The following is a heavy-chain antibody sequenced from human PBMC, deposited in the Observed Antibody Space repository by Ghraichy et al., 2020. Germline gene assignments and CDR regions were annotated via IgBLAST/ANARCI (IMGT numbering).Heavy chain of an antibody. CDR1: GGSFSGYY. V-gene: IGHV4-34*01. J-gene: IGHJ4*02. D-gene: IGHD5-12*01. Sequence: SETLSLTCAVYGGSFSGYYWSWIRQPPGKGLEWIGEINHSGSTNYNPSLKSRVTISVDTSKNQFSLKLSSVTAADTAVYYCARGQKKWLRWEDYQYYFDYWGQGTLVTVSS. CDR2: INHSGST. CDR3: ARGQKKWLRWEDYQYYFDY.